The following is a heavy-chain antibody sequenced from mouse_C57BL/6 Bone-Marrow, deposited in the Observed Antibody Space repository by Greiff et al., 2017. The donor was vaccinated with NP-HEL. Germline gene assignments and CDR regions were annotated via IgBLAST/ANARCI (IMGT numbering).Heavy chain of an antibody. V-gene: IGHV1-61*01. Sequence: QVQLQQPGAELVRPGSSVKLSCKASGYTFTSYWMDWVKQRPGQGLEWIGNIYPSDSETHYNQKFKDKATLTVDKSSSTAYMQLSSLTSEDSAVYYCARYYGSSYDFDYWGQGTTLTVSS. CDR2: IYPSDSET. J-gene: IGHJ2*01. CDR3: ARYYGSSYDFDY. CDR1: GYTFTSYW. D-gene: IGHD1-1*01.